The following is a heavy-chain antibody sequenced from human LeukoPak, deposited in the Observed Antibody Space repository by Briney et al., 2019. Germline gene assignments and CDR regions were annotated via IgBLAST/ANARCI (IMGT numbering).Heavy chain of an antibody. D-gene: IGHD6-19*01. V-gene: IGHV4-59*01. Sequence: KPSETLSLTCIVSGGSISSYYWSWIRQPPGKGLEWIGYIYYSGSTNYNPSLKSRVTISVDTSKNQFSLKLSSVTAADTAVYYCARWRSSGDAFDIWGQGTMVTVSS. J-gene: IGHJ3*02. CDR2: IYYSGST. CDR1: GGSISSYY. CDR3: ARWRSSGDAFDI.